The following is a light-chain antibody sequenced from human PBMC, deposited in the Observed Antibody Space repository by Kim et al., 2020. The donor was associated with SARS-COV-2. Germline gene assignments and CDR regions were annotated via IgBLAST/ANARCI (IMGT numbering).Light chain of an antibody. CDR2: GAS. J-gene: IGKJ2*01. CDR3: QHYGRSPPYT. Sequence: EIVLTQSPGTLSLSPGEGATLSCRASQSVSRNYLVWYQQKPGQAPRLLIYGASSRATGIPDRFSGSGSGTDFTLTISRLEPEDFAVYYCQHYGRSPPYTFGQGTKLEI. V-gene: IGKV3-20*01. CDR1: QSVSRNY.